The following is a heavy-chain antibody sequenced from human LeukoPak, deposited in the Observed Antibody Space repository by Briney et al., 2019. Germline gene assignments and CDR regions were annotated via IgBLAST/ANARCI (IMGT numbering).Heavy chain of an antibody. CDR3: ATWAITLGAPDAFDI. CDR1: GYSISSGYY. J-gene: IGHJ3*02. D-gene: IGHD3-10*01. CDR2: IYHSGST. V-gene: IGHV4-38-2*02. Sequence: PSETLSLTCTVSGYSISSGYYWGWIRPPPGKGLEWIGSIYHSGSTYYNPSLKSRVTISVDTSKNQFSLKLTSVTAADTAVYYCATWAITLGAPDAFDIWGQGTMVTVSS.